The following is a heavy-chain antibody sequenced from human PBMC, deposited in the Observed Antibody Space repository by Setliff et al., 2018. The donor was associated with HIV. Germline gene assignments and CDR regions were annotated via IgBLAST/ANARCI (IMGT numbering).Heavy chain of an antibody. D-gene: IGHD2-2*01. CDR2: INHSGST. CDR3: ARAFLRVPAARDYYYYMDV. CDR1: GGSFSGYY. Sequence: SQTLSLTCAVYGGSFSGYYWAWIRQSPGKGLEWIGEINHSGSTNYNPSLKSRVTMSVDTSKNQFSLRLRSVTAADTAFYYCARAFLRVPAARDYYYYMDVWCNGTTVTVSS. V-gene: IGHV4-34*01. J-gene: IGHJ6*03.